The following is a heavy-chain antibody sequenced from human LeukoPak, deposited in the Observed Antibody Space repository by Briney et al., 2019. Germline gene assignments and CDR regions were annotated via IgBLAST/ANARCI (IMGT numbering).Heavy chain of an antibody. Sequence: KPSETLSLTCTVSGGSISSSSYYWGWIRQPPGKGLEWIGSIYYSGSTYYNPSLKSRVTISVDTSKNQFSLKLSSVTAADTAVYYCARDCELSMVRGIDWFDPWGQGTLVTVSS. J-gene: IGHJ5*02. V-gene: IGHV4-39*07. CDR3: ARDCELSMVRGIDWFDP. CDR1: GGSISSSSYY. D-gene: IGHD3-10*01. CDR2: IYYSGST.